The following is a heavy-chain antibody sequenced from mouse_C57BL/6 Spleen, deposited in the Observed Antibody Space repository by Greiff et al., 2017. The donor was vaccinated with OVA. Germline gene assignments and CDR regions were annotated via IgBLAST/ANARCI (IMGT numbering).Heavy chain of an antibody. CDR3: AKNRDYGSSWYFDV. V-gene: IGHV2-5*01. J-gene: IGHJ1*03. CDR2: IWRGGST. D-gene: IGHD1-1*01. CDR1: GFSLTSYG. Sequence: VQLQESGPGLVQPSQSLSITCTVSGFSLTSYGVHWVRQSPGKGLEWLGVIWRGGSTDYNAAFMSRLSITKDNSKSQVFFKMNSLQADDTAIYYCAKNRDYGSSWYFDVWGTGTTVTVSS.